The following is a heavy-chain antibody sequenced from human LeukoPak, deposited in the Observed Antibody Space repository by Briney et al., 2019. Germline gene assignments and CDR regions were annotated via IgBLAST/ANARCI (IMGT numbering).Heavy chain of an antibody. CDR1: GFTFSSFA. CDR2: ISGSGEST. CDR3: AKDAIGQYRPYYFDC. D-gene: IGHD3-16*02. V-gene: IGHV3-23*01. Sequence: PGGSLRLSCAASGFTFSSFAMSWVRQASGKGLEWVSSISGSGESTYYADYVKGRFTVSRDNSKNTVNLQLNSLRAEDTAVYYCAKDAIGQYRPYYFDCWGQGTLVTVSS. J-gene: IGHJ4*02.